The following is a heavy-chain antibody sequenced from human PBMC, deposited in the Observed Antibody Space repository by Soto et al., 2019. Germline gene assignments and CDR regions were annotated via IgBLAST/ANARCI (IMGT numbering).Heavy chain of an antibody. CDR2: ISYDGSNK. CDR3: ARDWNTAMVSRTPYYLFDY. D-gene: IGHD5-18*01. Sequence: QVQLVESGGGVVQPGRSLRLSCAASGFTFSSYAMHWVRQAPGKGLEWVAVISYDGSNKYYADSVKGRFTISRDKSKNTLYLQMNSLRAEDTAVYYCARDWNTAMVSRTPYYLFDYWGQGTLVTVSS. CDR1: GFTFSSYA. J-gene: IGHJ4*02. V-gene: IGHV3-30-3*01.